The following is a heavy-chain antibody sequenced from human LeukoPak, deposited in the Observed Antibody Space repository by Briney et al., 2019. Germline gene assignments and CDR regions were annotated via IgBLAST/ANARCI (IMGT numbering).Heavy chain of an antibody. CDR2: IYYSGNT. V-gene: IGHV4-59*01. CDR3: TRDGSGSSGWYLDV. CDR1: GGSISRYY. D-gene: IGHD6-19*01. Sequence: PSETLSLTCTVSGGSISRYYWSWIRQPPGKGLEWIGYIYYSGNTNYNPSLKSRVTISVDTSKNQFSLKLSSVTAADTAVYYCTRDGSGSSGWYLDVWDKGTTVTVSS. J-gene: IGHJ6*04.